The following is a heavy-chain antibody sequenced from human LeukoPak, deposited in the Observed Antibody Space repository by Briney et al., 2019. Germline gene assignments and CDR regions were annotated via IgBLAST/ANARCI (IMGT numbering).Heavy chain of an antibody. CDR2: IYSDGSFT. D-gene: IGHD1-1*01. CDR1: GFTFSTSW. Sequence: GGSLRLSCAASGFTFSTSWMHWVRQGPGKGLVWVSRIYSDGSFTSYADSVKGRFTISRDNAKNSLYLQMNSLRDEDTAVYYCARWGGTGSLYSWGQGTLVTVSS. CDR3: ARWGGTGSLYS. J-gene: IGHJ4*02. V-gene: IGHV3-74*01.